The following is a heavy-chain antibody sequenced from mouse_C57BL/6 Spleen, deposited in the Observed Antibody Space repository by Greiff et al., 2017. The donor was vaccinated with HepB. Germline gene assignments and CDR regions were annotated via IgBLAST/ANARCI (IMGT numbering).Heavy chain of an antibody. D-gene: IGHD1-1*01. CDR1: GYTFTSYW. CDR3: ARNNYGSSLYAMDY. Sequence: VQLQQPGAELVMPGASVKLSCKASGYTFTSYWMHWVKQRPGQGLEWIGEIDPSDSYTNYNQKFKGKSTLTVDKSSSTAYMQLSSLTSEDSAVYYCARNNYGSSLYAMDYWGQGTSVTVSS. CDR2: IDPSDSYT. V-gene: IGHV1-69*01. J-gene: IGHJ4*01.